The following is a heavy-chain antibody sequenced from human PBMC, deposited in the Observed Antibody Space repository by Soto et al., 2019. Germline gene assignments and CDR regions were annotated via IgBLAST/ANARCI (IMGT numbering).Heavy chain of an antibody. CDR1: GFTFRNFW. J-gene: IGHJ4*02. Sequence: PGGALRPSCAASGFTFRNFWMHWGRPAPGKGLVWVSRIYSDGSGTTYADSVKGRFTISRDNAKSTLYLQMNSLRAEDTAVYYCATLNSFGSDYWGRGTLVTVSS. V-gene: IGHV3-74*01. CDR3: ATLNSFGSDY. D-gene: IGHD5-18*01. CDR2: IYSDGSGT.